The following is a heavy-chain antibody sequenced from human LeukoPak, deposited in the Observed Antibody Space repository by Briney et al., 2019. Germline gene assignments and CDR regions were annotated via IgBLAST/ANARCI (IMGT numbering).Heavy chain of an antibody. CDR3: ARASIYGGYWYFDL. CDR1: GGSISSYY. CDR2: IYYSGST. Sequence: SETLSLTCTVSGGSISSYYWHWIRQPPGKGLEWIGYIYYSGSTNYSPSLRSRVTTSVDTSKSQYSLKLTSVTAADAAVYYCARASIYGGYWYFDLWGRGTLVTVSS. V-gene: IGHV4-59*01. D-gene: IGHD4-23*01. J-gene: IGHJ2*01.